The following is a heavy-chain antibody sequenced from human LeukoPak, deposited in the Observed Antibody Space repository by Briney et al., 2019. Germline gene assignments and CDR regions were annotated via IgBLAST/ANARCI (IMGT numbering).Heavy chain of an antibody. CDR3: ARGRRWRYGDYADY. CDR2: IKQDGSEK. V-gene: IGHV3-7*01. J-gene: IGHJ4*02. CDR1: GFTFSSYW. D-gene: IGHD4-17*01. Sequence: GGSLRLSCAASGFTFSSYWMSWVRQAPGKGLEWVANIKQDGSEKYYVDSVKGRFTISRDNAKNSLYLQMNSLRAEDTAVYYCARGRRWRYGDYADYWGQGTLVTVSS.